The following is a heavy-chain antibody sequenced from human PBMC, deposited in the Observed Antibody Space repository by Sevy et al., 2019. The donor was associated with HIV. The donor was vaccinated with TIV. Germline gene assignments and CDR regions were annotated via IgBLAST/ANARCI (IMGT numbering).Heavy chain of an antibody. V-gene: IGHV4-39*01. CDR2: VYYTGST. CDR1: GGSITSTSYD. CDR3: ARREFCPSTSCYGPGGQLRKHAFDV. D-gene: IGHD2-2*01. Sequence: SETLSLTCTVSGGSITSTSYDWGWVRQPPGKRLEWIGSVYYTGSTSYNPSLQSRVTISVETSKRQFSLQLRFVTAADTAVYYCARREFCPSTSCYGPGGQLRKHAFDVWGQGTMVTVSS. J-gene: IGHJ3*01.